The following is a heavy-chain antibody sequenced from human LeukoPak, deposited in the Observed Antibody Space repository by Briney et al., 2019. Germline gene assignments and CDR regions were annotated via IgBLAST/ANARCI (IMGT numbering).Heavy chain of an antibody. CDR1: GFTFDDYA. CDR3: ALMDVYGSGTTDDY. V-gene: IGHV3-43D*03. J-gene: IGHJ4*02. CDR2: ISWDGGST. D-gene: IGHD3-10*01. Sequence: GGSLRLSCAASGFTFDDYAMHWVRQAPGKGLEWVSLISWDGGSTYYADSVKGRFTISRDNSKNSLYLQMNSLRAEDTALYYCALMDVYGSGTTDDYWGQGTLVTVSS.